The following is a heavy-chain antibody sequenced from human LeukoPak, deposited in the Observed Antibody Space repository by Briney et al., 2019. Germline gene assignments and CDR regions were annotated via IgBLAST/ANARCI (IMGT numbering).Heavy chain of an antibody. Sequence: GGSLRLSCATSGFTFSDYWMHWVRQAPGRGLEWVTNIKQDGSERYYVDSVKGRFTITRDNAKNSLSLQMNSLRAEDTAVYYCVRAIAAAASYWGQGTLVTVSS. CDR2: IKQDGSER. D-gene: IGHD6-13*01. J-gene: IGHJ4*02. CDR3: VRAIAAAASY. V-gene: IGHV3-7*01. CDR1: GFTFSDYW.